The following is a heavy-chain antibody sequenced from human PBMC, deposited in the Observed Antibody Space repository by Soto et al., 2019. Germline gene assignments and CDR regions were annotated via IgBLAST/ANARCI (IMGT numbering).Heavy chain of an antibody. V-gene: IGHV3-23*01. CDR1: GFTFSSYA. Sequence: QPGGSLRLSCAASGFTFSSYAMSWVRQAPGKGLEWVSAISGSGGSTYYADSVKGRFTISRDNSKNTLYLQMNSLRAEDTAVYYCAKDSYDILTGYQHPELQFDYWGQGNLVTVSS. J-gene: IGHJ4*02. CDR2: ISGSGGST. D-gene: IGHD3-9*01. CDR3: AKDSYDILTGYQHPELQFDY.